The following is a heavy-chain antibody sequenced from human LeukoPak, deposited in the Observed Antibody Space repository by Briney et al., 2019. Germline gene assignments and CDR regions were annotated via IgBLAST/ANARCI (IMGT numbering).Heavy chain of an antibody. CDR1: GFTFSSYG. CDR2: IRYDGSNK. CDR3: AKDLRDYDFWSGYGDY. V-gene: IGHV3-30*02. Sequence: GGSLRLSCSASGFTFSSYGMHWVRQAPGKGLEWVAFIRYDGSNKYYADSVKVRFTISRDNSKNTLYLQMNSLRAEDTAVYYCAKDLRDYDFWSGYGDYWGQGTLVTVSS. J-gene: IGHJ4*02. D-gene: IGHD3-3*01.